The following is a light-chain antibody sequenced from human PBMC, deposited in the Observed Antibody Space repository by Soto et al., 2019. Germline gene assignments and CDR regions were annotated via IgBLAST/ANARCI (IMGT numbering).Light chain of an antibody. Sequence: SYELTQPPSVSVSPGQTATISCSGDNLGGKYVSWYHQKAGQSPALVIYQDNKRPSGIPERFSASNFGNTATLTITGTQAMDEADYYCQAWDSNTRVFGTGTQLTVL. CDR2: QDN. V-gene: IGLV3-1*01. J-gene: IGLJ1*01. CDR3: QAWDSNTRV. CDR1: NLGGKY.